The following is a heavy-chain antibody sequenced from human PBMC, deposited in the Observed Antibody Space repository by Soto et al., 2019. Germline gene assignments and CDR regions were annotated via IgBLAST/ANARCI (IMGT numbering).Heavy chain of an antibody. CDR3: AKDATRILYKNWFDP. CDR1: GFTFSSYA. J-gene: IGHJ5*02. V-gene: IGHV3-23*01. CDR2: ISGSGGST. D-gene: IGHD2-8*01. Sequence: EVQLLESGGGLVQPGGSLRLSCAASGFTFSSYAMSWVRQAPGKGLGWVSAISGSGGSTYYADSVKGRFTNSRDNSKNTLYLQMNSLRAEDTAVYYCAKDATRILYKNWFDPWGQGTLVTVSS.